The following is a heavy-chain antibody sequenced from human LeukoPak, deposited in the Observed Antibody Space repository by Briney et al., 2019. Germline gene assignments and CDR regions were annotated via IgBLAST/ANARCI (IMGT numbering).Heavy chain of an antibody. CDR1: GRSISSSSYY. CDR3: ARHDSSGYYYYYYGMDV. V-gene: IGHV4-39*01. Sequence: PSETLSLTGTVSGRSISSSSYYWGWIRQPPGKGLEWIGSIYYSGSTYYNPSLKSRVTISVDTSKNQFSLKLSSVTAADTAVYYCARHDSSGYYYYYYGMDVWGQGTTVTVSS. CDR2: IYYSGST. J-gene: IGHJ6*02. D-gene: IGHD3-22*01.